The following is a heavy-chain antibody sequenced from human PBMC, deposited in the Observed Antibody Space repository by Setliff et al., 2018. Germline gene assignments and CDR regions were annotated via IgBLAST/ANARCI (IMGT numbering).Heavy chain of an antibody. CDR1: GDSMRTNY. CDR2: IXXXXXX. CDR3: ARRFTVSRGVDCFDL. Sequence: SETLSLTCTVSGDSMRTNYWTWIRQSPGKGLEWIGYIXXXXXXXXXXXXXXXVTXXXXTSKNQFSLKLTSVTAADTAQYYCARRFTVSRGVDCFDLWGQGAQVTVSS. J-gene: IGHJ4*02. D-gene: IGHD3-10*01. V-gene: IGHV4-4*09.